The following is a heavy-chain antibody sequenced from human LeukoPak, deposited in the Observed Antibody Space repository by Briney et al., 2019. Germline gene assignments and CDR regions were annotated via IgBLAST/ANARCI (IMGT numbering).Heavy chain of an antibody. Sequence: SETLSLTCAVYGGSFSGYYWSWIRQPPGEGLEWIGEINHSGSTHYNPSLKSRVTISVDTSKNQFSLKLSSVAAADTAVYYCARGEVRYYYGSGSIKLRPMNWFDPWGQGTLVTVSS. D-gene: IGHD3-10*01. CDR1: GGSFSGYY. V-gene: IGHV4-34*01. J-gene: IGHJ5*02. CDR2: INHSGST. CDR3: ARGEVRYYYGSGSIKLRPMNWFDP.